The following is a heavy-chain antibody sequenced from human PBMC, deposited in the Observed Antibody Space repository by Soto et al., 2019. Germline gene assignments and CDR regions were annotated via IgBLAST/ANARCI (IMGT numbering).Heavy chain of an antibody. CDR3: ATRPAPYYADWSLDY. V-gene: IGHV3-15*01. CDR2: IKSNTDGGAL. J-gene: IGHJ4*02. CDR1: GLTFSNAW. Sequence: EVQLVESGGDLVKPGGSLSLSCAASGLTFSNAWMTWVRQAPGKGLEWVGRIKSNTDGGALDYAAPLKGRFTISRDDSRSTLYLLLNSLKPEDTAVYYCATRPAPYYADWSLDYWGQGTLVTVSS. D-gene: IGHD3-16*01.